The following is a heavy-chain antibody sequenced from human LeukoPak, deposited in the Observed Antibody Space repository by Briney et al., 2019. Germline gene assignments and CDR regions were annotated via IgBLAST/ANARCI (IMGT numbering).Heavy chain of an antibody. V-gene: IGHV3-21*01. Sequence: GGSLRLSRAASGFTFSSYSMNWVRQAPGKGLEWVSSISSSSSYVYYADSVKGRFTISRDNAKNSLYLQMNSLRAEDTAVYYCAGSIVGATSFAFDIWGQGTMVTVSS. CDR3: AGSIVGATSFAFDI. CDR2: ISSSSSYV. J-gene: IGHJ3*02. D-gene: IGHD1-26*01. CDR1: GFTFSSYS.